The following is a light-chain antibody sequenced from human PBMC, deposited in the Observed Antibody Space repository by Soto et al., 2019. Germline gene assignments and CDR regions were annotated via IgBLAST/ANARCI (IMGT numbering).Light chain of an antibody. Sequence: DIQMTQSPSTLSASVGDRVSITCRASQNIRALLAWYQQKPGKAPKLLIYDASNLEGGVPSKFSGSGSGTEFTLTISSMQSEDFATYYCQQYNDHSPPWTFGQGTKVDIK. J-gene: IGKJ1*01. CDR3: QQYNDHSPPWT. V-gene: IGKV1-5*01. CDR2: DAS. CDR1: QNIRAL.